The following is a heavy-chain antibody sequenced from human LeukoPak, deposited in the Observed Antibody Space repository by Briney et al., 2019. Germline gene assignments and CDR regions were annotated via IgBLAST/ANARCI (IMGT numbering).Heavy chain of an antibody. CDR1: GGSFSGYY. CDR2: INHSGST. Sequence: SETLSLTCAVYGGSFSGYYWSWIRQPPGKGLEWIGEINHSGSTNYNPSLKSRVTISLDMARNRFSLKLSSVTAADTAMYYCARLVGNSNYHYMDVWGTGTTVTVSS. D-gene: IGHD5-18*01. V-gene: IGHV4-34*01. CDR3: ARLVGNSNYHYMDV. J-gene: IGHJ6*03.